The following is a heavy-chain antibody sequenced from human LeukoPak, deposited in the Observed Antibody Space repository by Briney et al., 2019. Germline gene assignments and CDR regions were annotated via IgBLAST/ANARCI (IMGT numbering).Heavy chain of an antibody. J-gene: IGHJ3*02. CDR1: GGSISSYY. CDR2: IYSSGST. CDR3: ARVGVGDGFDM. Sequence: SGTLSLTCTVSGGSISSYYWSWIRQPAGKGLEWIGRIYSSGSTKYNPSLKSRVTMSVDTSKNQFSLRLSSVTAADTAVYYCARVGVGDGFDMWGQGTMVTVSS. V-gene: IGHV4-4*07.